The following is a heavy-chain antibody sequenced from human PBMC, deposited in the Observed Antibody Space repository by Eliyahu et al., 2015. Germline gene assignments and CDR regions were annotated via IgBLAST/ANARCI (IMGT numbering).Heavy chain of an antibody. J-gene: IGHJ6*02. Sequence: QVQLVESGGDVVQPGRSLRXSCAASGFXFSNYDMHWVRQAPGKGLEWVALILFDGRDQYYSDSVKGRFTISRDNSKNTLYLQMNSLEAEDTAVYYCAKDQLRFSNYGMDVWGQGTTVAVSS. V-gene: IGHV3-30*18. CDR2: ILFDGRDQ. CDR3: AKDQLRFSNYGMDV. D-gene: IGHD3-16*01. CDR1: GFXFSNYD.